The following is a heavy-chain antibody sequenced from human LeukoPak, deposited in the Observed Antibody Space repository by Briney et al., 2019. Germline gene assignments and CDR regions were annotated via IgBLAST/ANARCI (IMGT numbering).Heavy chain of an antibody. CDR2: ISSSSSTI. J-gene: IGHJ5*02. CDR3: ARETPSIWFDP. D-gene: IGHD4-23*01. Sequence: PGGSLRLSCAASGFTFSSYSMNWVRQAPGKGLEWVSYISSSSSTIYYADSVKGRFTISRDNAKNSLYLQMNSLRAEDTAVYYCARETPSIWFDPWGQGTLVTVSS. CDR1: GFTFSSYS. V-gene: IGHV3-48*04.